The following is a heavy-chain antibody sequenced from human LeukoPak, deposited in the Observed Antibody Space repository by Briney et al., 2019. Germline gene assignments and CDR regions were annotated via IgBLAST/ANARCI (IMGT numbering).Heavy chain of an antibody. J-gene: IGHJ4*02. CDR3: ARISHDILTGYSFDY. Sequence: ASVKVSCKASGYTFTGYYMHWVRQAPGQGLEWMRWINPNSGGTNYAQKFQGRVTMTRDTSISTAYMELSRLRSDDTAVYYCARISHDILTGYSFDYWGQGTLVTVSS. V-gene: IGHV1-2*02. CDR1: GYTFTGYY. D-gene: IGHD3-9*01. CDR2: INPNSGGT.